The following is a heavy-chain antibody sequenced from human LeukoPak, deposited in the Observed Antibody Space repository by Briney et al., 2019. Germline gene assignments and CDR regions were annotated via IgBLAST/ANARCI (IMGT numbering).Heavy chain of an antibody. Sequence: GESLKISCEGSGYAFSSYWIGWVRQMPGKGLEWMGIIFPADSDTRYIPSFQGQVTISADKSISTAYLQWSSLKASDTAIYYCATNIQPHWGDAFDIWGQGTRVTVSS. CDR3: ATNIQPHWGDAFDI. CDR1: GYAFSSYW. V-gene: IGHV5-51*01. J-gene: IGHJ3*02. D-gene: IGHD7-27*01. CDR2: IFPADSDT.